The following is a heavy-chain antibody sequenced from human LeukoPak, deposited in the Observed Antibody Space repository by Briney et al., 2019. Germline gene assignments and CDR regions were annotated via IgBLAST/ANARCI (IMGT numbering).Heavy chain of an antibody. CDR3: AKDQVMEDTHPDAFDI. CDR2: IRYDGSYK. Sequence: GGSLRLSCAASGLIFSSYGMNWVRQAPGKGLEWVAFIRYDGSYKYYADSVKGRFTISRDNSKNTLYLQMNSLRAEDTAVYYCAKDQVMEDTHPDAFDIWGQGTLVTVSS. CDR1: GLIFSSYG. J-gene: IGHJ3*02. V-gene: IGHV3-30*02. D-gene: IGHD2-21*01.